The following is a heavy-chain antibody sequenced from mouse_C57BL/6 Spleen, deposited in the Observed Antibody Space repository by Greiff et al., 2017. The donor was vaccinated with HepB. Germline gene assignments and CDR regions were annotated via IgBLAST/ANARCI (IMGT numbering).Heavy chain of an antibody. D-gene: IGHD1-1*01. V-gene: IGHV1-82*01. Sequence: VKLQQSGPELVKPGASVKISCKASGYAFSSSWMNWVKQRPGKGLEWIGRIYPGDGDTNYNGKFKGKATLTADKSSSTAYMELSSLTSEDSAVYFCAILRGFAYWGRGTLVTVSA. CDR1: GYAFSSSW. CDR2: IYPGDGDT. J-gene: IGHJ3*01. CDR3: AILRGFAY.